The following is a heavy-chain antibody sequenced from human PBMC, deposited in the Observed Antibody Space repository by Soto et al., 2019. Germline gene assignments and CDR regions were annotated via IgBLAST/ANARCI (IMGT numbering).Heavy chain of an antibody. CDR1: GFTFSNYE. CDR2: ISNNGAHT. V-gene: IGHV3-64*01. CDR3: ARRGYGRRRPNFYMVV. D-gene: IGHD2-15*01. Sequence: EAQLVESGGGLVQPGGSLRLSCAASGFTFSNYEMHWVRQAPGKGLEYVSGISNNGAHTDYAKSVKGRFTISRDNSENTLYLQIGSLRAEDMALYYCARRGYGRRRPNFYMVVWGKGTTVTVSS. J-gene: IGHJ6*03.